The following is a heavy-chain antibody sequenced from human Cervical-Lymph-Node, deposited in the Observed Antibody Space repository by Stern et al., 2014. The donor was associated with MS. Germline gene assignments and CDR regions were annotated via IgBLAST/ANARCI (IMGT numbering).Heavy chain of an antibody. CDR1: GGSFSNYA. V-gene: IGHV1-69*01. Sequence: VQLLESGAEMKKPGSSLKVSCKASGGSFSNYAVNWVRQAPGQGPEWMVGIIPMYGAAIYAQKFQGRVTLIADESTSTAYMELISLTSEDTAVYYCTREATAHSGTFDFWGQGTLVTV. J-gene: IGHJ4*02. D-gene: IGHD1-14*01. CDR3: TREATAHSGTFDF. CDR2: IIPMYGAA.